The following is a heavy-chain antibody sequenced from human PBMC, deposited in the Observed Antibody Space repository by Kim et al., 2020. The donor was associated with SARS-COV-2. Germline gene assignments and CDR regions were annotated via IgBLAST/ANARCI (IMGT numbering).Heavy chain of an antibody. CDR1: GYTFTEYY. J-gene: IGHJ5*02. V-gene: IGHV1-2*06. Sequence: ASVKVSCKGSGYTFTEYYLQWVRQAPGQGLEWMGRIDPKSGRTDYAQKFHDRVTFTRGTSINTAYMEMNSLTYDDTAVYYCARGGSNHIYGGDWFDPWGQGTLVTVSP. CDR3: ARGGSNHIYGGDWFDP. D-gene: IGHD2-2*01. CDR2: IDPKSGRT.